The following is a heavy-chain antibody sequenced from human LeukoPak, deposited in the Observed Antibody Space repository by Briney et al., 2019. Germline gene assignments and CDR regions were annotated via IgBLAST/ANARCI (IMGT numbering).Heavy chain of an antibody. J-gene: IGHJ5*02. V-gene: IGHV3-23*01. CDR2: ISGSGGST. CDR1: GFTFSSYA. CDR3: ASRIAVAGTMRFDP. D-gene: IGHD6-19*01. Sequence: GGSLRLSCAASGFTFSSYAMSWVRQAPGKGLEWVSAISGSGGSTYYADSVKGRFTISRDNSKNTLYLQMNSLGAEDTAVYYCASRIAVAGTMRFDPWGQGTLVTVSS.